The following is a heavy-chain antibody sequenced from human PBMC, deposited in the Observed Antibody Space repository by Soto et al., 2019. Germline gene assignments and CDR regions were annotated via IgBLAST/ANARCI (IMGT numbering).Heavy chain of an antibody. CDR1: GGTFSSYA. D-gene: IGHD3-9*01. Sequence: SVKVSCKASGGTFSSYAISWVRQAPGRGLERMGGIIPIFGSTNYAQKFQGRVTITADESPSTAYMELSSLRSEDTAVYYCARSDRSTYDVLTGPYYFDYWGQGTLVTVSS. CDR2: IIPIFGST. V-gene: IGHV1-69*13. CDR3: ARSDRSTYDVLTGPYYFDY. J-gene: IGHJ4*02.